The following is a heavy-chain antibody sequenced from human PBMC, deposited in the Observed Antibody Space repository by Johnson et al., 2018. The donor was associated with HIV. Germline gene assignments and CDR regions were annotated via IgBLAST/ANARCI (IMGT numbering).Heavy chain of an antibody. CDR1: GFTFSSYW. Sequence: VQVVESGGGLVQPGGSLRLSCAASGFTFSSYWMSWVRQAPGKGLEWVANIKQDGSNKYYADSVKGRFTISRDNSKNTLYLQINSLRAEDTAVYYCAKDDNLGVWYSDAFDIWGQGTVVTVSS. V-gene: IGHV3-7*05. D-gene: IGHD2-15*01. J-gene: IGHJ3*02. CDR2: IKQDGSNK. CDR3: AKDDNLGVWYSDAFDI.